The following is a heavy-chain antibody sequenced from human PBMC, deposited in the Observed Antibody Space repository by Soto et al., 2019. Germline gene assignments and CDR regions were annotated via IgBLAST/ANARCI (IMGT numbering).Heavy chain of an antibody. J-gene: IGHJ4*02. CDR2: IHYNGNT. CDR3: ARRWGTYFDY. CDR1: GDPISSNS. Sequence: PDPLSLTCTVSGDPISSNSWSWIRQPPGKGLEWIGNIHYNGNTKYSPSLKSRVTISVDTSKTQFSLKLSSVTAADTAVYYCARRWGTYFDYWGQGTLVTVSS. V-gene: IGHV4-59*01. D-gene: IGHD7-27*01.